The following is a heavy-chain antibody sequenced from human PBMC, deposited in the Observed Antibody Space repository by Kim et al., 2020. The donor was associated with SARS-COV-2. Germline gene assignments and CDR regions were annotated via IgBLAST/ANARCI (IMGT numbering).Heavy chain of an antibody. CDR2: GSVT. Sequence: GSVTGYADCVKGRFTISRDNAKNTLYLQINSLRAEDTARYSCTIPLEMTYSWGQGTLVTVSS. D-gene: IGHD1-1*01. V-gene: IGHV3-74*01. J-gene: IGHJ4*02. CDR3: TIPLEMTYS.